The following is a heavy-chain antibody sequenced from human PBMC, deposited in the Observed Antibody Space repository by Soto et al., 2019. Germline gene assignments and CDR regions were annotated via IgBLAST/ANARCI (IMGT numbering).Heavy chain of an antibody. J-gene: IGHJ4*02. D-gene: IGHD1-26*01. Sequence: PSETLSLTCAVSGGSISSSYCNWIRQSPGRGLERIAYIYNGGNTNYNPSLKSRLTISGDMSKNQFSLKLDSVTAADTGVYYCATGLIVGAPDYWGQGTLVTVSS. CDR3: ATGLIVGAPDY. V-gene: IGHV4-59*01. CDR2: IYNGGNT. CDR1: GGSISSSY.